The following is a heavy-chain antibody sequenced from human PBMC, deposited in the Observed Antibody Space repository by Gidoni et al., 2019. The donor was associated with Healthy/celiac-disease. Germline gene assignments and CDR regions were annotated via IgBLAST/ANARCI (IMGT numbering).Heavy chain of an antibody. CDR1: VFTFSSYS. CDR3: ARPSSGDYEDY. J-gene: IGHJ4*02. Sequence: EVPLVEFGRGLVKPRGSLRPSCAASVFTFSSYSMNWVRQAPGKGLEWVSSISSSSSYIYYADSVKGRFTISRDNAKNSLYMQMNSLGAEDTAVYYCARPSSGDYEDYWGQGTLVTVSS. V-gene: IGHV3-21*01. CDR2: ISSSSSYI. D-gene: IGHD4-17*01.